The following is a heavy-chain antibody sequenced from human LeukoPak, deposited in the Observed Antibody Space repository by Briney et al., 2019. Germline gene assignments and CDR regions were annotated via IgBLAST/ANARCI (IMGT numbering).Heavy chain of an antibody. D-gene: IGHD1-7*01. J-gene: IGHJ6*03. CDR2: IYIGGST. V-gene: IGHV3-53*01. Sequence: GGSLRLSCAASGFTVSSNYMSWVRQAPGKGLEWVSVIYIGGSTHYADSVKGRFTISRDNSKNTLYLQMSSLRAEDTAVYYCARTWNYANYMDVWGKGTTVTVSS. CDR1: GFTVSSNY. CDR3: ARTWNYANYMDV.